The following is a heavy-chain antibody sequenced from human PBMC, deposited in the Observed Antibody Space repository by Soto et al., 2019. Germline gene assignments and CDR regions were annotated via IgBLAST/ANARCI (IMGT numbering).Heavy chain of an antibody. CDR3: ARAIVVVPAAKLRYYYYYMDV. D-gene: IGHD2-2*01. V-gene: IGHV4-59*08. J-gene: IGHJ6*03. Sequence: SETLSLTCTVSGGSISSYYWSWIRQPPGKGLEWIGYIYYSGSTNYNPSLKSRVTISVDTSKNQFSLKLSSVTAADTAVYYCARAIVVVPAAKLRYYYYYMDVLGKGTTVTVSS. CDR1: GGSISSYY. CDR2: IYYSGST.